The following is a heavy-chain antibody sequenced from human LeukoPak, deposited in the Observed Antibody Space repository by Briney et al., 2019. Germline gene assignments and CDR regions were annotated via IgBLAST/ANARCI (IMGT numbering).Heavy chain of an antibody. D-gene: IGHD3-10*01. CDR3: ARRWYYGSGSYYP. Sequence: SETLSLTCTVSGGSISSYYRGWIRQPPGKGLEWIGSIYYSGSTYYNPSLKSRVTISVDTSKNQFSLKLSSVTAADTAVYYCARRWYYGSGSYYPWGQGTLVTVSS. CDR1: GGSISSYY. J-gene: IGHJ5*02. CDR2: IYYSGST. V-gene: IGHV4-39*01.